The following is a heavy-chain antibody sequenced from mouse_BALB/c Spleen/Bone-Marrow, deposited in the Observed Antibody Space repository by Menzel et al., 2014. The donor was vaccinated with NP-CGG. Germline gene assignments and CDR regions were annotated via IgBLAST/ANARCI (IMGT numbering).Heavy chain of an antibody. CDR2: ISSGGSYT. J-gene: IGHJ2*01. D-gene: IGHD1-1*01. Sequence: VQLQQSGGGLVKPGGSLKLSCAASGFTFSSYAMSWVRQTPEKWLEWVATISSGGSYTYYPDSVKERFTISRDNAKNTLYLQMSSLRSEDTAMYYCARHYYGSSYYFDYWGQGTTLTVSS. V-gene: IGHV5-9-3*01. CDR3: ARHYYGSSYYFDY. CDR1: GFTFSSYA.